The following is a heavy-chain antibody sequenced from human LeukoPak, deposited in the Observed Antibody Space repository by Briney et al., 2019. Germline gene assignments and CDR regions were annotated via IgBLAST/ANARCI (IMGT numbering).Heavy chain of an antibody. J-gene: IGHJ4*02. D-gene: IGHD5-18*01. CDR2: ISGSGGST. CDR3: AKCGLIQLWTFDY. V-gene: IGHV3-23*01. CDR1: GFTFSSYA. Sequence: PGGSLRLSCVASGFTFSSYAMSWVRQAPGKGLEWVSAISGSGGSTYYADSVKGRFTISRDNSKNTLYLQMNSLRAEDTAVYYCAKCGLIQLWTFDYWGQGTLVTVSS.